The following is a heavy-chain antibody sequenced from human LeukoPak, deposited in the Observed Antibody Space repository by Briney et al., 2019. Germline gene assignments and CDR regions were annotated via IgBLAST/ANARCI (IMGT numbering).Heavy chain of an antibody. J-gene: IGHJ4*02. V-gene: IGHV4-39*02. D-gene: IGHD6-13*01. CDR2: IYYSGST. CDR1: GGSISSSSYY. CDR3: ARDSTAAAAIDY. Sequence: PSETLSLTCTVSGGSISSSSYYWGWIRQPPGKGLEWIGSIYYSGSTYYNPSLKSRVTISVDTSKNQFSPKLSSVTAADTAVYYCARDSTAAAAIDYWGQGTLVTVSS.